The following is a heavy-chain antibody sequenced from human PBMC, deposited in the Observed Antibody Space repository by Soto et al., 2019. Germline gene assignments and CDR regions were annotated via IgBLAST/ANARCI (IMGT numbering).Heavy chain of an antibody. CDR3: ARGNYYDSSGYYTFDY. CDR2: IIPIFGTA. Sequence: SVKVSCKASGGTFSSYAISWVRQAPGQGLEWMGGIIPIFGTANYAQKFQGRVTITADKSTSTAYMELSSLRSEDTAVYYCARGNYYDSSGYYTFDYWGQGTLVTVSS. V-gene: IGHV1-69*06. J-gene: IGHJ4*02. D-gene: IGHD3-22*01. CDR1: GGTFSSYA.